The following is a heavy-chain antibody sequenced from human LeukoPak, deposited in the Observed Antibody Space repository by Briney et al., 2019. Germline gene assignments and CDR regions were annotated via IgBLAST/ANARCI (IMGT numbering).Heavy chain of an antibody. CDR3: ARDPVLLWFGELLPPDY. Sequence: ASVKVSCKASGYTFTSYGISWVRQAPGQGLEWMGWISAYNGNTNYAQKLQGRVTMTTDTSTSTAYMELRSLRSDDTAVYYCARDPVLLWFGELLPPDYWGQGTLVTVSS. CDR2: ISAYNGNT. D-gene: IGHD3-10*01. V-gene: IGHV1-18*01. J-gene: IGHJ4*02. CDR1: GYTFTSYG.